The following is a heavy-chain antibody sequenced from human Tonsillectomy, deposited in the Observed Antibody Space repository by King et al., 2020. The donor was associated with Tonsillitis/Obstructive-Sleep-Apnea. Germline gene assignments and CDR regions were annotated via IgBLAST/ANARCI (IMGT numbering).Heavy chain of an antibody. V-gene: IGHV5-51*01. CDR2: IYPGDSDT. CDR1: GYSFTSYW. Sequence: QLVQSGAEVKKPGESLKISCKGSGYSFTSYWIGWVRQMPGKGLEWMGIIYPGDSDTRYSPSFQGQVTISADKSISTAYLQWSSLKASETAMYYCASSARIAARPGDYYYYMDVWGKGTTVTVSS. J-gene: IGHJ6*03. D-gene: IGHD6-6*01. CDR3: ASSARIAARPGDYYYYMDV.